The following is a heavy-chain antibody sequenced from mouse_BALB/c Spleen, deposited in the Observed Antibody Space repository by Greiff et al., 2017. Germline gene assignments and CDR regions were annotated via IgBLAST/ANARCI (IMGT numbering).Heavy chain of an antibody. CDR3: ARGDVGDYFDY. Sequence: VQLQQSGAELVKPGASVKLSCTASGFNIKDTYMHWVKQRPEQGLEWIGRIDPANGNTKYDPKFQGKATITADTSSNTAYLQLSSLTSEDTAVYYCARGDVGDYFDYWGQGTTLTVSS. D-gene: IGHD3-1*01. V-gene: IGHV14-3*02. CDR1: GFNIKDTY. J-gene: IGHJ2*01. CDR2: IDPANGNT.